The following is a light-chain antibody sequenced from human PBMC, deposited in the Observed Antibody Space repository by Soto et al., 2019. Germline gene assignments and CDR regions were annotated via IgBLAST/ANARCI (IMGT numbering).Light chain of an antibody. CDR2: GNN. Sequence: QSVLTQPPSVSGAPGQRVTISCTGTNSNIGADYGVQWYQQFPGTAPKLLIYGNNNRPSGVSDRSSGSKSATSASLAITGLQPGDEADYYCQSYDSNLVGLVFGAGTKLTVL. CDR3: QSYDSNLVGLV. V-gene: IGLV1-40*01. CDR1: NSNIGADYG. J-gene: IGLJ3*02.